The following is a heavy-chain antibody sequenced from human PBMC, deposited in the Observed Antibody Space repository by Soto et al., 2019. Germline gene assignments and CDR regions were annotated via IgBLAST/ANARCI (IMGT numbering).Heavy chain of an antibody. V-gene: IGHV3-48*03. CDR1: GFTFSNYE. Sequence: PGGSLRLSCAASGFTFSNYEMSWVRQAPGKGLEWVSYIGTRGRTIYYADSVKGRFTISRDNAKNSLYLQMNSLRAEDTAVYYCARDPAIYSGKFDYGLDVWGQGTTVTVSS. D-gene: IGHD4-4*01. CDR3: ARDPAIYSGKFDYGLDV. J-gene: IGHJ6*02. CDR2: IGTRGRTI.